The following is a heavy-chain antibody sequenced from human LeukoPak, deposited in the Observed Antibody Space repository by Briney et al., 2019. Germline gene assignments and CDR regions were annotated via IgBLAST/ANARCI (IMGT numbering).Heavy chain of an antibody. CDR3: ALSIAVAPVAPYGMDV. CDR2: INPNSGGT. CDR1: GYTFTGYY. J-gene: IGHJ6*02. V-gene: IGHV1-2*04. D-gene: IGHD6-19*01. Sequence: ASVKVSCKASGYTFTGYYMHWVRQAPGQGLEWMGWINPNSGGTNYAQKFQGWVTMTRDTSISTAYMELSRLRSDDTAVYYCALSIAVAPVAPYGMDVWGQGTTVTVSS.